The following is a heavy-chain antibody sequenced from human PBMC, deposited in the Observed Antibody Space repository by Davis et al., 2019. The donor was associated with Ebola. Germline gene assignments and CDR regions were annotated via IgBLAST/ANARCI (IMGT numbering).Heavy chain of an antibody. CDR3: AREVGYCSSTSCYDWFDP. CDR2: ISSSSSYI. Sequence: GESLKISCAASGFTFSSYSMNWVRQAPGKGLEWVSSISSSSSYIYYADSVKGRFTISRDNAKNSLYLQMNSLRAEDTAVYYCAREVGYCSSTSCYDWFDPWGQGTLVTVSS. V-gene: IGHV3-21*01. D-gene: IGHD2-2*01. J-gene: IGHJ5*02. CDR1: GFTFSSYS.